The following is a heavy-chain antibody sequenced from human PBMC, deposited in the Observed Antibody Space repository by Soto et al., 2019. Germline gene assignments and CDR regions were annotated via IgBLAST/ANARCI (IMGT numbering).Heavy chain of an antibody. D-gene: IGHD3-3*01. CDR3: ARGWYYDFWSGYYSPRYYFDY. J-gene: IGHJ4*02. V-gene: IGHV4-31*03. CDR1: GGSISRGGYY. CDR2: IYYSGST. Sequence: PSETLSLTCTVSGGSISRGGYYWSWIRQHPGKGLEWIGYIYYSGSTYYNPSLKSRVTISVDTSKNQFSLKLSSVTAADTAVYYCARGWYYDFWSGYYSPRYYFDYWGQGTLVTVSS.